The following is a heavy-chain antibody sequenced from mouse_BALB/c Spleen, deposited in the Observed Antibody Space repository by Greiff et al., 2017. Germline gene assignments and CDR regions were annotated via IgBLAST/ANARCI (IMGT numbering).Heavy chain of an antibody. Sequence: EVMLVESGGGLVKPGGSLKLSCAASGFTFSDYYMYWVRQTPEKRLEWVATISDGGSYTYYPDSVKGRFTISRDNAKNNLYLQMSSLKSEDTAMYYCARDREQLGLRFAYWGQGTLVTVSA. V-gene: IGHV5-4*02. CDR3: ARDREQLGLRFAY. J-gene: IGHJ3*01. CDR2: ISDGGSYT. CDR1: GFTFSDYY. D-gene: IGHD3-1*01.